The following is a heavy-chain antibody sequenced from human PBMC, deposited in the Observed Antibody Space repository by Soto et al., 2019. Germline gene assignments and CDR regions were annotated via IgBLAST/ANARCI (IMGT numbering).Heavy chain of an antibody. CDR2: IIPMFDTP. J-gene: IGHJ4*02. Sequence: QVQLVQSGAEVKKPGSSVRVSCTASGGSFREYAISWVRQAPGHGLEWVGGIIPMFDTPNYAQKFQGRLTIIADESTSTVDMELSSLTSDDTAVYYCARDSTAMVTTSFDFWGQGTLVTVSS. CDR3: ARDSTAMVTTSFDF. CDR1: GGSFREYA. V-gene: IGHV1-69*01. D-gene: IGHD5-18*01.